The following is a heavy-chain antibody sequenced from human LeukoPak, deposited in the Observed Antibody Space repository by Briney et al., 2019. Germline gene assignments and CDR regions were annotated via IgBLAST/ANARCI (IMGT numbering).Heavy chain of an antibody. Sequence: ASVKVSCKASGYTLTSYAMHWVRQAPGQRLEWMGWINAGNGNTKYSQKFQGRVTITRDTSASTAYMELSSLRSEDTAVYYCAATPYYYDSSGYYYGYYWGQGTLVTVSS. J-gene: IGHJ4*02. V-gene: IGHV1-3*01. CDR3: AATPYYYDSSGYYYGYY. D-gene: IGHD3-22*01. CDR1: GYTLTSYA. CDR2: INAGNGNT.